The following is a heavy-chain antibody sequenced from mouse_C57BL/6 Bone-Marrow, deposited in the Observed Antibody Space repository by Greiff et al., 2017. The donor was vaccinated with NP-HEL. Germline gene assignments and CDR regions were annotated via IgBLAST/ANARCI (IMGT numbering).Heavy chain of an antibody. CDR2: IYPGNSDT. CDR1: GYTFTSYW. CDR3: TRDTTVVAKGFAY. J-gene: IGHJ3*01. D-gene: IGHD1-1*01. V-gene: IGHV1-5*01. Sequence: VQLQQSGTVLARPGASVKMSCKTSGYTFTSYWMHWVKQRPGQGLEWIGAIYPGNSDTSYNQKFKGKAKLTAVTSASTAYMELSSLTNEDSAVYYCTRDTTVVAKGFAYWGQGTLVTVSA.